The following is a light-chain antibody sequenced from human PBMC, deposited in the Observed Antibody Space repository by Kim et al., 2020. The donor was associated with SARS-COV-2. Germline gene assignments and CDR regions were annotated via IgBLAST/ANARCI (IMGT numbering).Light chain of an antibody. J-gene: IGKJ2*01. CDR2: KTS. CDR3: QQYNSYYT. CDR1: QSIGDW. V-gene: IGKV1-5*03. Sequence: LSASVGDRVTITCRASQSIGDWLAWYQQEPGKAPKLLIYKTSNLESGVPSRFSDSGSGTEFTLTINSLQPDDFATYYCQQYNSYYTFGQGTKLEI.